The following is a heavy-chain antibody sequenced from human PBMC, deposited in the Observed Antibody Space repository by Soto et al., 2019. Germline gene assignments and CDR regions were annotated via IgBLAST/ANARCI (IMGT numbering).Heavy chain of an antibody. D-gene: IGHD3-22*01. V-gene: IGHV4-30-2*01. Sequence: QMQLQESGSGLVKPSQTLSLTCTVSGGSINSGRYSWTWIRQPPGAGLEWIGHMYHIGTTYYNPSLQSRVTLSVDTSKNQFSLKLSSVTAADTAIYDCAKGINYYDSSGDSWFDPWGQGTLVTVSS. CDR2: MYHIGTT. CDR3: AKGINYYDSSGDSWFDP. CDR1: GGSINSGRYS. J-gene: IGHJ5*02.